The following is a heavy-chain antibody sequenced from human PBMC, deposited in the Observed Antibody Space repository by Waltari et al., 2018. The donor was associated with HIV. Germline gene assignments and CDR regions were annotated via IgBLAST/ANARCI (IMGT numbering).Heavy chain of an antibody. CDR1: RFSRSDFD. V-gene: IGHV3-48*02. J-gene: IGHJ4*02. CDR2: ISRTSNAM. D-gene: IGHD5-12*01. CDR3: AILSSSGYYRD. Sequence: EVKLVESGGGWVQPGGSLKLSCAASRFSRSDFDMNWVRQAPGRGLEWVSYISRTSNAMYYADSVKGRFAISRDNAKNSLYLLMNSLRHDDSAVYYCAILSSSGYYRDWGQGTRVTVSS.